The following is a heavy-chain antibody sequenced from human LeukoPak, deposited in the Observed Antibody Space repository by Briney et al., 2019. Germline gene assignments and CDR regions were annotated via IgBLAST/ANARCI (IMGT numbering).Heavy chain of an antibody. J-gene: IGHJ3*02. CDR3: ARVTVSGRSVRDAFDM. V-gene: IGHV3-23*01. D-gene: IGHD5-12*01. Sequence: GGSLRLSCAASGFTFTSNAMNWVRQAPGKGLDWVSGISGSGSNTFYSDSAKGRFTISRDNSKNTVYLQMNSLRAEDTAVYYCARVTVSGRSVRDAFDMWGQGTMVTVSS. CDR2: ISGSGSNT. CDR1: GFTFTSNA.